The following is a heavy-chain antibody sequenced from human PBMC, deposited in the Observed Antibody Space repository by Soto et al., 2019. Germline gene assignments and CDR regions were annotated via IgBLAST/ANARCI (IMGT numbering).Heavy chain of an antibody. V-gene: IGHV3-30*18. Sequence: QVRLLESGGGVVQPGRSLRLSCAASGFIFSSYAMHWVRQAPGKGLEWVAVISHGGNEKYYADSVEGRFTISRDNSKNMVYLQMNGLRPEDTAVYYCAKVSSDRGYYYFAMDVWGQGTTVTVSS. D-gene: IGHD3-10*01. CDR1: GFIFSSYA. J-gene: IGHJ6*02. CDR3: AKVSSDRGYYYFAMDV. CDR2: ISHGGNEK.